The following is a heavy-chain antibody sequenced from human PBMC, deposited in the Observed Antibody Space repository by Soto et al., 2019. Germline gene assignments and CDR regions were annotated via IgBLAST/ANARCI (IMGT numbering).Heavy chain of an antibody. D-gene: IGHD3-22*01. Sequence: PGECLKISFGTAGYRCTSYCIAWVRPMPGKGLEWMGIIFPSDSDTRYSPSFQGQVTISADMSTSTVFLQWASLKASDTAVYFCARKDKSGYFNWFDPWGQGTLVTVSS. V-gene: IGHV5-51*03. CDR3: ARKDKSGYFNWFDP. J-gene: IGHJ5*02. CDR2: IFPSDSDT. CDR1: GYRCTSYC.